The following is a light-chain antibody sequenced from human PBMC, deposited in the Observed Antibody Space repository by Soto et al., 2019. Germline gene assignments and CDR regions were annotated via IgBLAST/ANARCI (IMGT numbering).Light chain of an antibody. CDR3: AAWDDRMNGVV. V-gene: IGLV1-44*01. Sequence: QSVLTQPPSAAGTPGQRVTISCSGSNSNIGSNSVNWYQQLPGTAPKLLIYGNDQRPSGVPDRFSGSKSGTSASLAISGLQSEDEGDYYCAAWDDRMNGVVFGGGTKVTVL. CDR2: GND. CDR1: NSNIGSNS. J-gene: IGLJ2*01.